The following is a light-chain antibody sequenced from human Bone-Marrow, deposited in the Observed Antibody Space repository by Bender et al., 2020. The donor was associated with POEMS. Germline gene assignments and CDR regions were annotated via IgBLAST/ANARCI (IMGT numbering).Light chain of an antibody. CDR2: DDA. V-gene: IGLV3-21*01. CDR3: QVWDKDSDHYV. J-gene: IGLJ1*01. Sequence: SYVLSQPASVSVAPGKTARITCGGNNIGGKSVHWYQQKAGQAPVLVVYDDADRPSGIPERFSGSNSANTATLTISGVEAGDEADYYCQVWDKDSDHYVFGTGTEVTVL. CDR1: NIGGKS.